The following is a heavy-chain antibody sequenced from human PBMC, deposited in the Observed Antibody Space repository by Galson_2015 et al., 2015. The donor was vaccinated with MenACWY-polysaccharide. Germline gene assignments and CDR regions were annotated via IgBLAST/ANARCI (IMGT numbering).Heavy chain of an antibody. J-gene: IGHJ4*02. V-gene: IGHV1-8*01. Sequence: SVKVSCQASGYKFTSYAINWVRQATGQGLEWMGWMNPDSGNTGYAQKFQGRVTMTSNSAITTAYMELSSLRSEDTAVYYCARVIARKYTFADSWGQGTLVTVSS. D-gene: IGHD2-21*01. CDR2: MNPDSGNT. CDR1: GYKFTSYA. CDR3: ARVIARKYTFADS.